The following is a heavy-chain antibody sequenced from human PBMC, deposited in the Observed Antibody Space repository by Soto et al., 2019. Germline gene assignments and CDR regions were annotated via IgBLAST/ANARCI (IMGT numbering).Heavy chain of an antibody. Sequence: GGSLRLSCAASGFTFSSYSMNWVRQAPGKGLEWVSSISSSSSYIYYADSVKGRFTISRDNAKNSLYLQMNSLRAEDTAVYYCARDRLMVGGSGSYAHYYHGMDVWGQGTTVTVSS. J-gene: IGHJ6*02. CDR1: GFTFSSYS. V-gene: IGHV3-21*01. CDR3: ARDRLMVGGSGSYAHYYHGMDV. CDR2: ISSSSSYI. D-gene: IGHD3-10*01.